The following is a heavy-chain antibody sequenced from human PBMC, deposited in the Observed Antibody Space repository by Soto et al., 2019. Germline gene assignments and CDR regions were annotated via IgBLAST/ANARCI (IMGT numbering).Heavy chain of an antibody. CDR1: GGSISSYY. CDR3: ARRWGRTFDY. J-gene: IGHJ4*02. V-gene: IGHV4-59*08. D-gene: IGHD3-16*01. CDR2: IYYSGST. Sequence: QVQLQESGPGLVKPSETLSLTCTVSGGSISSYYWCWIRQPPGKGLEWIGYIYYSGSTNHNPSLKNRVSISVNTSNNRFSQKLSSVTAADTAVYYCARRWGRTFDYWGQGTLVTVSS.